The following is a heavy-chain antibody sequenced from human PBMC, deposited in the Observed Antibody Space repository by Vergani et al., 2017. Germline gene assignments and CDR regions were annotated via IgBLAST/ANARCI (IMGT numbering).Heavy chain of an antibody. D-gene: IGHD3-9*01. Sequence: EVQLLESGGGLVQPGGSLRLSCAASGFTFSSYAMSWVRQAPGKGLEWVSAISGSGGSTYYADSVKGRFTISRDNSKSTVYLQMNSLRAGDTAVYYCAREYFSGNSALDYWGQGTLVTVSS. V-gene: IGHV3-23*01. CDR3: AREYFSGNSALDY. J-gene: IGHJ4*02. CDR1: GFTFSSYA. CDR2: ISGSGGST.